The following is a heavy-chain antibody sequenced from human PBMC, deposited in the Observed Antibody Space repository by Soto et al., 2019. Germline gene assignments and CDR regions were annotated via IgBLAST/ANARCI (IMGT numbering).Heavy chain of an antibody. CDR3: ERDRIAEDYYYYDMDV. V-gene: IGHV3-64*01. CDR2: ISSNGGST. D-gene: IGHD6-13*01. CDR1: GFTFSSYA. J-gene: IGHJ6*03. Sequence: EVQLVESGGGLVQPGGSLRLSCAASGFTFSSYAMHWVRQAPGKGLEYVSAISSNGGSTYYANSVKGRFTMSRDNSKNTRYLQMGSLRAEDMAGYYCERDRIAEDYYYYDMDVWGKGTTVPVSS.